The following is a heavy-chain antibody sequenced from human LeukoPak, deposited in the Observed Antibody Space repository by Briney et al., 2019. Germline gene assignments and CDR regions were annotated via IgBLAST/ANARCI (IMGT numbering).Heavy chain of an antibody. J-gene: IGHJ4*02. D-gene: IGHD1-26*01. CDR3: ARLGFSNSGSYLAPSDY. V-gene: IGHV4-59*08. Sequence: PSETLSLTCTASGGSISGYYWSWIRQPPGKGLEWIGYIYYSGGTNYNPSLKSRVTISVDTSKNQFSLKLSSVTAADTAVYYCARLGFSNSGSYLAPSDYWGQGTLVTVSS. CDR1: GGSISGYY. CDR2: IYYSGGT.